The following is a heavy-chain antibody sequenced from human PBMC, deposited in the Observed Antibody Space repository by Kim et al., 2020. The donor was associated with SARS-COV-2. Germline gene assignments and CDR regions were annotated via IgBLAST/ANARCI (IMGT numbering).Heavy chain of an antibody. CDR3: ARLEVSMSGLVITPPVDLDF. CDR1: GDSISDSNYF. J-gene: IGHJ4*02. Sequence: SETLSLTCTVSGDSISDSNYFWAWIRQSPGKGLDWIGTVYYSGSSYYNPSLQSRVAVSIDTSKNQFFLTLRFVTAADTAVYYCARLEVSMSGLVITPPVDLDFWGQGVLVTVSS. CDR2: VYYSGSS. D-gene: IGHD3-3*01. V-gene: IGHV4-39*01.